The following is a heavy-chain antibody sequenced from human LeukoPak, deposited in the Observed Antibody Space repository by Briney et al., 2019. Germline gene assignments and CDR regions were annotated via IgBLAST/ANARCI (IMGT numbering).Heavy chain of an antibody. CDR2: MNPNSGNT. J-gene: IGHJ6*03. D-gene: IGHD6-13*01. CDR1: GYTFTSYA. V-gene: IGHV1-8*03. CDR3: ARGQVWQQGPLYYYYYMDV. Sequence: GASVKVSCKASGYTFTSYAMNWVRQATGQGLEWMGWMNPNSGNTGYAQKFQGRVTITRNTSISTAYMELSSLRSEDTAVYYCARGQVWQQGPLYYYYYMDVWGKGTTVTVSS.